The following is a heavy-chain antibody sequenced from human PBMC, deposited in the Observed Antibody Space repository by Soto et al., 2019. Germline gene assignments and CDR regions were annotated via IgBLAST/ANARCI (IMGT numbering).Heavy chain of an antibody. CDR1: GYIFTSYY. Sequence: QAQLVQSGAEVKKPGASVKVSCKASGYIFTSYYMHWVRQAPGQGLEWMGIINPSGGSTSYAQKFHGRVTMTRDTSTSTVCMDLSSLRSEDTAVYYCARELDAFDIWGQGTMVTVSS. J-gene: IGHJ3*02. CDR2: INPSGGST. V-gene: IGHV1-46*01. CDR3: ARELDAFDI.